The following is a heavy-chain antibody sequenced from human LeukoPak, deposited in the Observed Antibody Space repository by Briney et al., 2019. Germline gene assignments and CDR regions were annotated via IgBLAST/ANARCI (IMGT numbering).Heavy chain of an antibody. CDR2: ISSSSSYI. CDR3: ARATTGYDYGPY. V-gene: IGHV3-21*01. CDR1: GFTFSSYS. D-gene: IGHD4-17*01. J-gene: IGHJ4*02. Sequence: GGSLRLSCAASGFTFSSYSMNWVRQAPGKGLEWVSSISSSSSYIYYADSVKGRFTISRENAKNSLYLQMNSLRAEDTAVYYCARATTGYDYGPYWGQGTLVTVSS.